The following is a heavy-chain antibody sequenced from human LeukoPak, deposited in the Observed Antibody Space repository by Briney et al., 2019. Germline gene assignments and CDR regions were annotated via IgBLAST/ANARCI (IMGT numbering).Heavy chain of an antibody. CDR3: AREGAVRDYYYYGMDV. Sequence: GRSLRLSCAASGFTFSSYGMHWVRQAPGKGLEWVAVIPYDGSNKYYVDSVKGRFTISRDNAKNSLYLQMNSLRAEDTAVYYCAREGAVRDYYYYGMDVWGQGTTVTVSS. V-gene: IGHV3-30*03. J-gene: IGHJ6*02. CDR1: GFTFSSYG. D-gene: IGHD6-19*01. CDR2: IPYDGSNK.